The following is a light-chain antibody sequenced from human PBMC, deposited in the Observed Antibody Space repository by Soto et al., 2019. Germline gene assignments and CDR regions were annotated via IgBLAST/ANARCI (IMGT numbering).Light chain of an antibody. CDR3: SSYTSSSTLVV. J-gene: IGLJ2*01. CDR2: DVS. V-gene: IGLV2-14*01. CDR1: SSDVGGYNY. Sequence: QAALTQPASVSGSPGQSITISCTGTSSDVGGYNYVSWYQQHPGKAPKLLIDDVSNRPSGVSNRFSGSKSGNTASLTISWLQAEDEAHDYCSSYTSSSTLVVFGGGTKLTVL.